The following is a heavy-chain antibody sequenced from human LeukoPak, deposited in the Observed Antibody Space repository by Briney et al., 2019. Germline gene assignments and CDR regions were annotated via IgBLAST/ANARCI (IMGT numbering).Heavy chain of an antibody. CDR1: GFTFSSYA. J-gene: IGHJ4*02. CDR3: ARSRNYRFDY. Sequence: GGSLRLSCAASGFTFSSYAMNRVRQAPGKGLEWVSVIYSGGSTYYADSVKGRFTISRDNSKNTLYLQMNSLRAEDTAVYYCARSRNYRFDYWGQGTLVTVSS. V-gene: IGHV3-66*01. CDR2: IYSGGST. D-gene: IGHD3-10*01.